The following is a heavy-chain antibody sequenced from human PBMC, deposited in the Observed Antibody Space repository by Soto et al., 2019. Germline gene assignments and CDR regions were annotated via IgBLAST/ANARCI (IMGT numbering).Heavy chain of an antibody. D-gene: IGHD5-18*01. CDR1: GYTFTSYG. V-gene: IGHV1-18*01. CDR3: ARDLFGPRATWIQLWLPSY. J-gene: IGHJ4*02. Sequence: VASVKVSCKASGYTFTSYGISWVRQAPGQGLEWMGWISAYNGNTNYAQKLQGRVTMTTDTSTSTAYMELRSLRSDDTAVYYCARDLFGPRATWIQLWLPSYWGQGTLVTVSS. CDR2: ISAYNGNT.